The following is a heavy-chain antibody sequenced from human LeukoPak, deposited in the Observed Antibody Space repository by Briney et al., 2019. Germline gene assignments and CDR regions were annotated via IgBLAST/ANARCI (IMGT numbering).Heavy chain of an antibody. CDR2: INPNSGGT. Sequence: ASVKVSCKASGYTFTGYYMHWARQAPGQGLEWMGWINPNSGGTNYAQKFQGRVTMTRDTSISTAYMELSRLRSDDTAVYYCARAANWNYVSSFDYWGQGTLVTVSS. CDR1: GYTFTGYY. V-gene: IGHV1-2*02. CDR3: ARAANWNYVSSFDY. D-gene: IGHD1-7*01. J-gene: IGHJ4*02.